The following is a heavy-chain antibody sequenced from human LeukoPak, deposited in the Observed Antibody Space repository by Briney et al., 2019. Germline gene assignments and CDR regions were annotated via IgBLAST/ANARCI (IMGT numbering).Heavy chain of an antibody. CDR2: ISSNGGST. J-gene: IGHJ4*02. CDR3: ARVASYSSGWYYFDY. V-gene: IGHV3-64*01. D-gene: IGHD6-19*01. CDR1: GFTFSSYA. Sequence: PGGSLRPSCAASGFTFSSYAMHWVRQAPGKGLEYVSTISSNGGSTYYANSVKGRFTISRDNSKNTLYLQMGSLRAEDMAVYYCARVASYSSGWYYFDYWGQGTLVTVSS.